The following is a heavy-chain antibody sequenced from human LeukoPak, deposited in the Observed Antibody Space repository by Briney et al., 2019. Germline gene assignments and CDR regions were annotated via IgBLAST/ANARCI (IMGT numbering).Heavy chain of an antibody. V-gene: IGHV3-48*01. Sequence: GGSLRLSCAASGFTFSSYSMNWVRQAPGKGLEWVSYISSSSSTIYYADSVKGRFTISRDNSKNTLYLQMNSLRAEDTAVYYCAREGSILTGPMGGAFDIWGQGTMVTVSS. D-gene: IGHD3-9*01. CDR3: AREGSILTGPMGGAFDI. J-gene: IGHJ3*02. CDR2: ISSSSSTI. CDR1: GFTFSSYS.